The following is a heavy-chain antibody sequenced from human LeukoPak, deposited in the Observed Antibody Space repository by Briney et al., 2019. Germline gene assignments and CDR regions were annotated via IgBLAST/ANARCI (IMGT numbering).Heavy chain of an antibody. D-gene: IGHD2-2*01. CDR3: ARLMGYCSSTSCKAFDY. V-gene: IGHV1-18*01. Sequence: ASVKASCKASGYTFTSYGISWVRQAPGQGLEWMGWISAYNGNTNYAQKLQGRVTMTTDTSTSTAYMELRSLRSDDTAVYYCARLMGYCSSTSCKAFDYWGQGTLVTVSS. J-gene: IGHJ4*02. CDR2: ISAYNGNT. CDR1: GYTFTSYG.